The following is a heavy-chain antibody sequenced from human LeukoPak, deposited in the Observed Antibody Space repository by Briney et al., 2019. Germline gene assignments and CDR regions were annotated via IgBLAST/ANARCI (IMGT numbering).Heavy chain of an antibody. CDR3: AKDRDSSAVGAYFDY. V-gene: IGHV3-23*01. D-gene: IGHD3-22*01. CDR1: GFTFSSYA. CDR2: ISGSGGST. J-gene: IGHJ4*02. Sequence: GGSLRLSCAASGFTFSSYAMSWVRQSPGKGLEWVSAISGSGGSTYYADSVKGRFTISRDNSKNTLYLQMNSLRAEDTAVYYCAKDRDSSAVGAYFDYWGQGTLVTVSS.